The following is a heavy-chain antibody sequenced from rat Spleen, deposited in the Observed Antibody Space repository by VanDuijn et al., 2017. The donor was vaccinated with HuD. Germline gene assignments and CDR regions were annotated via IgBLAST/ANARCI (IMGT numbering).Heavy chain of an antibody. J-gene: IGHJ2*01. V-gene: IGHV2-30*01. Sequence: QVQLKESGPGLVQPSQTLSLTCTVSGFSLTSYNVHWVRQPAGQGLEWMGVIWTGGNTDYNSALKSRLSITRDTSQSQVFLKMISLQPEHLATYYCAREEYFGYNFDYWGHGVMVTVSS. CDR2: IWTGGNT. CDR3: AREEYFGYNFDY. D-gene: IGHD1-9*01. CDR1: GFSLTSYN.